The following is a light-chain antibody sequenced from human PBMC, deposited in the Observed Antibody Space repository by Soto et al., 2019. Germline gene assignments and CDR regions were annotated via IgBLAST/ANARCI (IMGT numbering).Light chain of an antibody. V-gene: IGKV3-20*01. CDR1: ETVDTSS. Sequence: EIVLTQSPGTLSLSPGETATLSCRASETVDTSSLGWYQQKPGRAPSLLIYSVSRRANGIPDRFSASGSATDFTLPITRLEPEDFSVYYCPQYGSSPLTFGGGTKVEI. J-gene: IGKJ4*01. CDR3: PQYGSSPLT. CDR2: SVS.